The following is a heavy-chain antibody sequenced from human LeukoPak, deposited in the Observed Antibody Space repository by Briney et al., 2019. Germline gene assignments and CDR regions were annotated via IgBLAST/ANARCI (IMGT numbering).Heavy chain of an antibody. V-gene: IGHV4-34*01. CDR2: SNHSGST. J-gene: IGHJ4*02. Sequence: SETLSLTCAVYGGSFSVYYWSWIRQPPGKGLEWIGESNHSGSTNYNPSLKSRVTISVDTSKNQFSLKLSSVTAADTAVYYCARGRYCSSTSCYAGLVDTAMVYHDYWGQGTLVTVFS. CDR3: ARGRYCSSTSCYAGLVDTAMVYHDY. CDR1: GGSFSVYY. D-gene: IGHD2-2*01.